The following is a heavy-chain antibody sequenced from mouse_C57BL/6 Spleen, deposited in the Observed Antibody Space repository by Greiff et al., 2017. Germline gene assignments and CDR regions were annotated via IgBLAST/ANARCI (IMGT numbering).Heavy chain of an antibody. D-gene: IGHD2-2*01. CDR1: GYTFTSYW. CDR2: IHPNSGST. J-gene: IGHJ2*01. V-gene: IGHV1-64*01. CDR3: ARAGYAGYFDY. Sequence: QVQLKQPGAELVKPGASVKLSCKASGYTFTSYWMHWVKQRPGQGLEWIGMIHPNSGSTNYNEKFKSKATLTVDKSSSTAYMQLSSLTSEDSAVYYCARAGYAGYFDYWGQGTTLTVSS.